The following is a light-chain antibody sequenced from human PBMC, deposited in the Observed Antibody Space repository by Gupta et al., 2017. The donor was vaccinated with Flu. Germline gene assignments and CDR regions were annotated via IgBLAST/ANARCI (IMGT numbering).Light chain of an antibody. CDR3: QQYNSYSRT. J-gene: IGKJ1*01. V-gene: IGKV1-5*03. CDR1: QSISSW. Sequence: DVQMTQSPSTLSASVGDRVAITCRASQSISSWLAWYQQKPGKAPKLLIYKASSLQSGVPSRFSGSGSGTEFTLTISSLQPDDSATYYCQQYNSYSRTFGPGTKVEI. CDR2: KAS.